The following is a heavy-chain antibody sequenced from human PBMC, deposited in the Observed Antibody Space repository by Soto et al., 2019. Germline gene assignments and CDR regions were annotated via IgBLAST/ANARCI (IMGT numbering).Heavy chain of an antibody. V-gene: IGHV3-11*01. D-gene: IGHD3-16*02. J-gene: IGHJ4*02. CDR3: ARGVYDYIWGSYRLPPFDY. Sequence: PGGSLRLSCAASGFTFSDYYMSWIRQAPGKGLEWVSYISSSGSTIYYADSVKGRLTISRDNAKNSLYLQMNSLRAEDTAVYYCARGVYDYIWGSYRLPPFDYWGQGTLVTVSS. CDR1: GFTFSDYY. CDR2: ISSSGSTI.